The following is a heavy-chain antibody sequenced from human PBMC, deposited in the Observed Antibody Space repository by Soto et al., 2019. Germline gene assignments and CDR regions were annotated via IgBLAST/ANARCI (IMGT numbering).Heavy chain of an antibody. Sequence: GESLKISCQGSGYSFTSYWISWVRQMPGKGLEWMGRIDPSDSYTNYSPSFQGHVTISADKSISTAYLQWSSLKASDTAMYYCAREWRAAASWFDPWGQGTLVTVSS. CDR3: AREWRAAASWFDP. J-gene: IGHJ5*02. CDR2: IDPSDSYT. D-gene: IGHD6-13*01. CDR1: GYSFTSYW. V-gene: IGHV5-10-1*01.